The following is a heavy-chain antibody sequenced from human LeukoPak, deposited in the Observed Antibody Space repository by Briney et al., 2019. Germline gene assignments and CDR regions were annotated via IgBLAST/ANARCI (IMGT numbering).Heavy chain of an antibody. Sequence: GTSVKVSCKASGFTLTSSAMQWVRQARGQRLEWIGWIVVGSGNTNYAQKFQERVTITRDMSTSTAYMELSSLRSEDSAVYYCAADGSVGLGSWYFFGMDVWGQGTTVTVSS. V-gene: IGHV1-58*02. D-gene: IGHD6-13*01. CDR2: IVVGSGNT. J-gene: IGHJ6*02. CDR1: GFTLTSSA. CDR3: AADGSVGLGSWYFFGMDV.